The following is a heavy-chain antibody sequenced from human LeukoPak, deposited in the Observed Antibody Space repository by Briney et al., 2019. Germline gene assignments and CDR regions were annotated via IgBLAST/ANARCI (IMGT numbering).Heavy chain of an antibody. J-gene: IGHJ4*02. CDR1: GASISGGTYY. CDR3: ARRGGSGRVFDY. Sequence: SETLSLTCSVSGASISGGTYYWGWIRQPPGKGLEWIGSIYYTGSTYDNPSLKSRVTIPVHTSKNQFSLKLSSVTAADTAVYYCARRGGSGRVFDYWGQGTLVTVSS. D-gene: IGHD1-26*01. CDR2: IYYTGST. V-gene: IGHV4-39*01.